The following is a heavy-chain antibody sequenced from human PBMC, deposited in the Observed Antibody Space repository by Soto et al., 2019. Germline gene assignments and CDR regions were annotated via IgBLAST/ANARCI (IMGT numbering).Heavy chain of an antibody. J-gene: IGHJ6*02. Sequence: QVNLVESGGGAVQAGRSLRVSCATSGFIFSAYGMHWVRQAPGKGLEWVAFINYDGSSKFYGDSVKGRFTVSRDNSKNTLFLQLNSLRGEDTATYYCARCKQKVIHCAMDVWAQGATVTVTS. D-gene: IGHD2-21*01. CDR2: INYDGSSK. V-gene: IGHV3-33*01. CDR3: ARCKQKVIHCAMDV. CDR1: GFIFSAYG.